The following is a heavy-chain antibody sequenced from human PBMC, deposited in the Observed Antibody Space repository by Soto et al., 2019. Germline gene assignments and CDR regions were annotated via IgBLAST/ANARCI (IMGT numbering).Heavy chain of an antibody. V-gene: IGHV3-30*03. CDR1: GFTFSRYG. CDR3: ARDRAYYYDSSGYKRQTYYYNGMDV. D-gene: IGHD3-22*01. J-gene: IGHJ6*02. CDR2: ISYDGTDR. Sequence: AGGSLRLSCATSGFTFSRYGMHWVRQAPGRGLEWLAVISYDGTDRYYADSVKGRFTISRDNSRNTLYLQMNSLGVEDRAVYYCARDRAYYYDSSGYKRQTYYYNGMDVWGQGTTVTVSS.